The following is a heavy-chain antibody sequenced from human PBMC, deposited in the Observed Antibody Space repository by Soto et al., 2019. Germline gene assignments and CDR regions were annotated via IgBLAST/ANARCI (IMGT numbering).Heavy chain of an antibody. Sequence: EVHLLESGGGLVQPGGSLRLSCAASGFTFSNHAMSWVRQTPGEGLEWVSGISFSGDNTYYADSVRGRFTVSRDNSKSTLYLQMNSLRAEDTSVYYCAKRFTLFGVNKLSPDADYGGQGTLVTVSS. J-gene: IGHJ4*02. D-gene: IGHD3-3*01. CDR2: ISFSGDNT. CDR1: GFTFSNHA. V-gene: IGHV3-23*01. CDR3: AKRFTLFGVNKLSPDADY.